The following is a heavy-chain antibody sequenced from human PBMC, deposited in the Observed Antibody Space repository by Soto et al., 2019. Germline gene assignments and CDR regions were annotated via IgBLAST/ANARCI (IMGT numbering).Heavy chain of an antibody. CDR2: IRPYNGDT. CDR3: ARDGGGIADV. D-gene: IGHD2-21*01. J-gene: IGHJ6*02. Sequence: QAQLVQSGAEVKKPGASVKVSCKASGYSFVGYNISWVRRAPGQGLEWMGCIRPYNGDTNYAQKVQGRVTVTTDTSTSTAYMELRSVRSDDTAVYYCARDGGGIADVWGQGTPVTVS. V-gene: IGHV1-18*04. CDR1: GYSFVGYN.